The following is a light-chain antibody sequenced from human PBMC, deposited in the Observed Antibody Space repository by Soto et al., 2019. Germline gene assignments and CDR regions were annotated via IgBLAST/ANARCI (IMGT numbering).Light chain of an antibody. J-gene: IGKJ4*01. CDR1: QSVTSNY. Sequence: EIVLMQSPGTLSLSPGERATLSCRASQSVTSNYLAWYQLKPVQAPWLVIYDASRSATGIPDRFRGSGSGTDFTLTIRRLEPEDFAVYYCQQYGTSRSLTFGGGTKVEIK. CDR3: QQYGTSRSLT. V-gene: IGKV3-20*01. CDR2: DAS.